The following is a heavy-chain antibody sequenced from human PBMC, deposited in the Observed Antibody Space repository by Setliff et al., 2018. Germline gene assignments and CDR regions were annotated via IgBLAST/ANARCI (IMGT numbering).Heavy chain of an antibody. J-gene: IGHJ4*02. CDR2: INWSGAGT. CDR3: VASPSNKNGHFEY. V-gene: IGHV3-20*04. Sequence: GGSLRLSCGASGFTFRKYWMYWVRQVPGKGLEWVSGINWSGAGTGYADSVKGRFTISRDNIKNTAFLQMNSLRADDTAMYYCVASPSNKNGHFEYWGQGALVTVSS. CDR1: GFTFRKYW.